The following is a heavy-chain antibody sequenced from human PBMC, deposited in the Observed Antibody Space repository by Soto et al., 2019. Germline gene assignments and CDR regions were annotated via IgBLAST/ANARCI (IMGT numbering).Heavy chain of an antibody. CDR1: GYTFTSYG. CDR2: ISAYNGNT. CDR3: AVLHSSGPTSGAFDI. D-gene: IGHD3-22*01. Sequence: QVQLVQSGAEVKKPGASVKVSCKASGYTFTSYGISWVRQAPGQGLEWMGWISAYNGNTNYAQKLQGRVTMTTVTSTSTAYLELSSLRSDDTAVYYCAVLHSSGPTSGAFDIWGQGTMVTVSS. J-gene: IGHJ3*02. V-gene: IGHV1-18*01.